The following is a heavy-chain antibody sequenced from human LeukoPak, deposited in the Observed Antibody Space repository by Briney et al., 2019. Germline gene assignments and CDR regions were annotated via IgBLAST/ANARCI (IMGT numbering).Heavy chain of an antibody. J-gene: IGHJ4*02. CDR1: GFTFSSYS. D-gene: IGHD5/OR15-5a*01. Sequence: GGSLRLSCAASGFTFSSYSMNWVRQAPGKGLEWVANIKQDGSEKYYVDSVKGRFTISRDNAKNSLYLQMNSLRAEDTAVYYCARAVYGADYYFDYWGQGTLVTVSS. V-gene: IGHV3-7*01. CDR2: IKQDGSEK. CDR3: ARAVYGADYYFDY.